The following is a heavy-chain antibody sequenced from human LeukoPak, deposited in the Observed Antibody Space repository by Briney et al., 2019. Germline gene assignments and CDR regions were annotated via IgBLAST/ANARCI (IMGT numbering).Heavy chain of an antibody. J-gene: IGHJ4*02. Sequence: SVTVSCKASGGTFSSYAISWVRQAPGQGLEWMGGIIPIFGTANYAQKFQGRVTITTDESTSIAYMELSSLRSEDTAVYHCASHSSYSGSYYDAIFDYWGQGTLVTVSS. CDR3: ASHSSYSGSYYDAIFDY. CDR1: GGTFSSYA. V-gene: IGHV1-69*05. CDR2: IIPIFGTA. D-gene: IGHD1-26*01.